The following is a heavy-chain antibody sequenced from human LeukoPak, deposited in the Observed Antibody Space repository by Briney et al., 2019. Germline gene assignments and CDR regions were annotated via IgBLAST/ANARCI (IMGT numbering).Heavy chain of an antibody. J-gene: IGHJ5*02. D-gene: IGHD6-13*01. Sequence: SETLSLTCTVSGGSISSSSYYWGWIRQPPGKGLEWIGSIYYSGSTYYNPSLKSRVTISVDTSKNQFSLKLSSVTAADTAVYYCARDRVEGGGIAAPWGQGTLVTVSS. V-gene: IGHV4-39*07. CDR2: IYYSGST. CDR3: ARDRVEGGGIAAP. CDR1: GGSISSSSYY.